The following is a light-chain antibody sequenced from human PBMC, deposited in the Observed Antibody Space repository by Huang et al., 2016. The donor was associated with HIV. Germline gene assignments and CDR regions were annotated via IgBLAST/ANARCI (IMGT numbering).Light chain of an antibody. J-gene: IGKJ4*01. CDR3: QQRSNWPPT. CDR1: PSVSSY. V-gene: IGKV3-11*01. Sequence: IVLTQSPATLSLSPGERATLSCRASPSVSSYLACYQQKPGQAPRLLIYDASNRATGIPARFSGSGSGTDVTLTISSLEPEDFAVYYCQQRSNWPPTFGGGTKVEIK. CDR2: DAS.